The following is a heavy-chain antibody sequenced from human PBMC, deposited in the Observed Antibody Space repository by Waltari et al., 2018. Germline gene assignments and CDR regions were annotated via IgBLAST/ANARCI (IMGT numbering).Heavy chain of an antibody. Sequence: QVQLVQSGAEVKKHGASVKVSCKASGYTFTSYDINWVRQATGQGLEWMGWMNTNSGNTGYAQKYQVRVTSTRNTSISTSYMALSSLRSEDTAVYYCARYRGGWFDPWGQGTLVTVSS. D-gene: IGHD3-16*01. CDR1: GYTFTSYD. CDR3: ARYRGGWFDP. V-gene: IGHV1-8*03. CDR2: MNTNSGNT. J-gene: IGHJ5*02.